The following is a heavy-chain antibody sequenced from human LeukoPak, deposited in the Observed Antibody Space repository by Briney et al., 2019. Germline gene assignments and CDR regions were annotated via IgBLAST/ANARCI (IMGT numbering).Heavy chain of an antibody. CDR2: ISYDGSNK. V-gene: IGHV3-30-3*01. CDR3: ASPGGDYDSSGYQPLDY. D-gene: IGHD3-22*01. J-gene: IGHJ4*02. CDR1: GFTFSSYA. Sequence: GGSLRLSCAASGFTFSSYAMHWVRQAPGKGLEWVAVISYDGSNKYYADSVKGRFTISRDNSKNTLYLQMNSLRAEDTAVYYCASPGGDYDSSGYQPLDYWGQGTLVTVSS.